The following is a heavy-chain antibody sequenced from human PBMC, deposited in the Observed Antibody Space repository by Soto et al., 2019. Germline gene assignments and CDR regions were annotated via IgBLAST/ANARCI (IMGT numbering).Heavy chain of an antibody. J-gene: IGHJ5*01. CDR3: ARGIKYYYDSSGYYRWFDP. Sequence: SETLSLTCAVYGGSFSGYYWSWIRQPPGKGLEWIGEINHSGSTNYNPSLKSRVTISVDTSKNQFSLKLSSVTAADTAVYYCARGIKYYYDSSGYYRWFDPWGQGTTVTVSS. CDR1: GGSFSGYY. V-gene: IGHV4-34*01. D-gene: IGHD3-22*01. CDR2: INHSGST.